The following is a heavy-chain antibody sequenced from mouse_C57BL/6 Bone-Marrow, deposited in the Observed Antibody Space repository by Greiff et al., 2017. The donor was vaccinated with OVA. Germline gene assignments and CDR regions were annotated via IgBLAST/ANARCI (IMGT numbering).Heavy chain of an antibody. CDR2: IYPGSGST. J-gene: IGHJ2*01. D-gene: IGHD1-1*01. Sequence: QVQLQQPGAELVKPGASVKMSCKASGYTFTSYWITWVKQRPGQGLEWIGDIYPGSGSTNYNEKFKSKATLTVDTSSSTAYMQLSSLTSEDSAVYYGARCPHYYGSSWYFDYWGQGTTLTVSS. CDR1: GYTFTSYW. CDR3: ARCPHYYGSSWYFDY. V-gene: IGHV1-55*01.